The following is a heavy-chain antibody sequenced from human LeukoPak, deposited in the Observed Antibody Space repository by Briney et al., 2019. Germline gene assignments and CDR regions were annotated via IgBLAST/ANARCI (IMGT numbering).Heavy chain of an antibody. V-gene: IGHV3-21*01. J-gene: IGHJ4*02. CDR2: ISSSSNYI. D-gene: IGHD2-15*01. CDR1: GFTFSSYS. CDR3: ARAFPRYCSGGSCYFPLDY. Sequence: PGGSLRLSCAASGFTFSSYSMNWVRQAPGKGLEWVSSISSSSNYIYYADSVKGRFTISRDNAKNSLYLQMNSLRAEDTAVHYCARAFPRYCSGGSCYFPLDYWGQGTLVTVSS.